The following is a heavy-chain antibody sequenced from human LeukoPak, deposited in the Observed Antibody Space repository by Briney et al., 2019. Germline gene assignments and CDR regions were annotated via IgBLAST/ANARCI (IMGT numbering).Heavy chain of an antibody. CDR1: GYTFTSYD. CDR3: ARTYYYDLAAFDI. J-gene: IGHJ3*02. V-gene: IGHV1-8*01. CDR2: MNPNSGNT. Sequence: ASVKASCKASGYTFTSYDINWVRQATGQGLEWMGWMNPNSGNTGYAQKFQGRVTMTRNTSISTAYMELSSLRSEDTAVYYCARTYYYDLAAFDIWGQGTMVTVSS. D-gene: IGHD3-22*01.